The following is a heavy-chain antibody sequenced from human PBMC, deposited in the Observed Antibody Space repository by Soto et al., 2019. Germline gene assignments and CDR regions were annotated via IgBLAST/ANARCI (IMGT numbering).Heavy chain of an antibody. CDR3: ARLYGDYALDY. D-gene: IGHD4-17*01. CDR1: GGSVSSGSYY. Sequence: PSETLSLTCTVSGGSVSSGSYYWSWIRQPPGKGLEWIGYIYYSGSTNYNPSLKSRVTISVDTSKNQFSLKLSSVTAADTAVYYCARLYGDYALDYWGHGTLVTVSS. J-gene: IGHJ4*01. V-gene: IGHV4-61*01. CDR2: IYYSGST.